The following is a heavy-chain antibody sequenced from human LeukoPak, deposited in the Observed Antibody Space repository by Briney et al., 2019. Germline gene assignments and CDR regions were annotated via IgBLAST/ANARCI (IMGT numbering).Heavy chain of an antibody. Sequence: GGSLRLSCAASGFTFSSYSMNWVRQAPGKGLEWVSSISSSSSCIYYADPVKGRFTISRDNAKNSLYLQMNSLRAEDTAVYYCAREFDLAAASDYWGQGTLVTVSS. J-gene: IGHJ4*02. V-gene: IGHV3-21*01. CDR1: GFTFSSYS. D-gene: IGHD6-13*01. CDR2: ISSSSSCI. CDR3: AREFDLAAASDY.